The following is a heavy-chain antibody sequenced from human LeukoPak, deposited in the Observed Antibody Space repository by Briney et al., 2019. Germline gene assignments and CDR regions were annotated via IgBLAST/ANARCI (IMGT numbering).Heavy chain of an antibody. J-gene: IGHJ4*02. Sequence: SETLSLTCAVYGGSFSGYYWSWIRQPPGKGLEWIGEINHSGSTNYNPSLKSRVTISVDTSKNQFSLKLSSVTAADTAVYYCASQHTYSNYGRVDDYWGQGTLVTVSS. D-gene: IGHD4-11*01. CDR2: INHSGST. CDR3: ASQHTYSNYGRVDDY. V-gene: IGHV4-34*01. CDR1: GGSFSGYY.